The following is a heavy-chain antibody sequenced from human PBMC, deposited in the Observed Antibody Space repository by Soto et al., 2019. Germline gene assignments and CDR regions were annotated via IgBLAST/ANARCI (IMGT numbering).Heavy chain of an antibody. Sequence: QVQLVESGGGVVQPGRSLRLSCAASGFTFSSYGMHWVRQAPGKGLEWVAVISYDGRNTHYADSVKGRFTISRDNSKNTLYLQMNSLRVEDTAVYYCAKDWVKSGRSSPLDYWGQGTLVTVTS. CDR1: GFTFSSYG. D-gene: IGHD6-6*01. CDR3: AKDWVKSGRSSPLDY. V-gene: IGHV3-30*18. J-gene: IGHJ4*02. CDR2: ISYDGRNT.